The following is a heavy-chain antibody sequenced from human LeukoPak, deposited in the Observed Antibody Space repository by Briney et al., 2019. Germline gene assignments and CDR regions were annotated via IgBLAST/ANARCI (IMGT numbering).Heavy chain of an antibody. J-gene: IGHJ4*02. Sequence: GGSLRLSCATSGFTFSSFGVHWVRQAPGKGLEWVAVISSDGSNKFYADSVKGRFTISRENSKNTLYLQMNSLRPEDTAVYYCARDRSVGVPTAISYDLDSWGQGTPVSVSS. CDR1: GFTFSSFG. D-gene: IGHD2-2*02. CDR3: ARDRSVGVPTAISYDLDS. V-gene: IGHV3-30*01. CDR2: ISSDGSNK.